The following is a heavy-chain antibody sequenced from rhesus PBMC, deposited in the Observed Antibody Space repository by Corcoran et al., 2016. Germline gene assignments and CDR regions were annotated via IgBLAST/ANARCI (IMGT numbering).Heavy chain of an antibody. J-gene: IGHJ1*01. CDR2: GVPEDGEA. Sequence: EAQLLHPGPRGRNPGAPGKFPAKAPGNSSTAPYRNGWGRAPGKGLEGVGPGVPEDGEADYAKNCQNRVTITADMSANTAYMELSSLRSEDTAVYYCARSPYYGNDRYFEFWGQGALVTVSS. CDR3: ARSPYYGNDRYFEF. CDR1: GNSSTAPY. D-gene: IGHD4-35*01. V-gene: IGHV1-111*02.